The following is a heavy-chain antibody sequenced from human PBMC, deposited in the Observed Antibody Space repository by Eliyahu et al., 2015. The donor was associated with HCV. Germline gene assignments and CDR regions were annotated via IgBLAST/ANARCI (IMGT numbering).Heavy chain of an antibody. Sequence: EVQLVESGGGLVQPGGSLRLSCAASGFTFSDHYMDWVRQAPGKGLEWVGRTRNKANSYTTEYAASVKGRVTISRDDSKNSLYLQMNSLKTEDTAVYYCARSDFWSGYLYFDYWGQGTLVTVSS. CDR1: GFTFSDHY. V-gene: IGHV3-72*01. CDR3: ARSDFWSGYLYFDY. CDR2: TRNKANSYTT. D-gene: IGHD3-3*01. J-gene: IGHJ4*02.